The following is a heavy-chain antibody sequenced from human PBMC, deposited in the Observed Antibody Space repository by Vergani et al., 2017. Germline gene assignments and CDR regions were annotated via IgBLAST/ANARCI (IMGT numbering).Heavy chain of an antibody. D-gene: IGHD3-10*01. Sequence: QVQLQESGPGLVKPSETLSLTCTVSGGSISSYYWSWIRQPAGKGLEWIGRIYTSGSTNYNPSLKSRVTMSVDTSKNQFSLKLSSVTAADTAVYYCARDRRGQDYYYYYMDVWGKGTTVTVSS. CDR2: IYTSGST. V-gene: IGHV4-4*07. J-gene: IGHJ6*03. CDR1: GGSISSYY. CDR3: ARDRRGQDYYYYYMDV.